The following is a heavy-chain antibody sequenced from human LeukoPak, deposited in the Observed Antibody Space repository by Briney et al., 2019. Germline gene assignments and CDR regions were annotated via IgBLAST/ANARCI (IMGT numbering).Heavy chain of an antibody. Sequence: GVSLRLSCAASGFTVSAYAMAWVRQAPGEGLEWVSTIYDDSTYYADSVKGRFAISTDNSKNTLYLQMNSLRVEDTAVYFCAARKVRGVWFYLDYWGQGTLVTVSS. CDR2: IYDDST. V-gene: IGHV3-23*01. CDR1: GFTVSAYA. J-gene: IGHJ4*02. D-gene: IGHD3-10*01. CDR3: AARKVRGVWFYLDY.